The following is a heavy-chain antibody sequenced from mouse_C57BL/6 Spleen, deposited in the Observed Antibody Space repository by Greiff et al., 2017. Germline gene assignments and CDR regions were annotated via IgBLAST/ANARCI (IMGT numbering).Heavy chain of an antibody. CDR3: ARESSGYVGADY. J-gene: IGHJ2*01. Sequence: EVHLVESEGGLVQPGRSMKLSCTASGFTFSDYYMAWVRQVPEKGLEWVANINYDGSSTYYLDSLKSRFIISRDNAKNILYLQMSSLKSEDTATYYCARESSGYVGADYWGQGTTLTVSS. CDR2: INYDGSST. V-gene: IGHV5-16*01. D-gene: IGHD3-2*02. CDR1: GFTFSDYY.